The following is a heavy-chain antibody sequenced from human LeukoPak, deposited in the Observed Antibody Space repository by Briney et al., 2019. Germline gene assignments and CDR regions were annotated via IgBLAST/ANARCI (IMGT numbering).Heavy chain of an antibody. CDR3: ARVLSYYYDSSGTHDAFDI. CDR1: GGSFSGYY. CDR2: IYYSGST. V-gene: IGHV4-31*11. D-gene: IGHD3-22*01. Sequence: SETLSLTCAVYGGSFSGYYWSWIRQHPGKGLEWIGYIYYSGSTYYNPSLKSRVTISVDTSKNQFSLKLSSVTAADTAVYYCARVLSYYYDSSGTHDAFDIWGQGTMVTVSS. J-gene: IGHJ3*02.